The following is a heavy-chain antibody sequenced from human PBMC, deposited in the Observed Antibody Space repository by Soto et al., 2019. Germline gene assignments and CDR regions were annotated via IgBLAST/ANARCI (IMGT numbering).Heavy chain of an antibody. J-gene: IGHJ6*02. V-gene: IGHV3-11*01. CDR1: GFSFSDYY. CDR2: TSSSGSTT. D-gene: IGHD2-15*01. CDR3: ARNGYCSRDACSYGVDV. Sequence: GGSLRLSCAASGFSFSDYYMSWIRQAPGKGLEWVSYTSSSGSTTYYADSVKGRFTVSRDNAKDSLWLQVNSLRADDTAVYFCARNGYCSRDACSYGVDVWGQGTTVTVSS.